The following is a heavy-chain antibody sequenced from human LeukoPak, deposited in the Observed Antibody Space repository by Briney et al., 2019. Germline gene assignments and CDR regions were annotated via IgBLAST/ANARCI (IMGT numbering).Heavy chain of an antibody. CDR1: GFSFSGHW. CDR2: ISPTGSTT. CDR3: AKDDTSGYYYLRG. V-gene: IGHV3-74*01. J-gene: IGHJ4*02. Sequence: GGSLRLSCAASGFSFSGHWMHWARQLPGKGLVWVSRISPTGSTTSYADSVKGRFTVSRDNAKNTLYLQVNNLRAEDTAVYYCAKDDTSGYYYLRGWGQGTLVTVSS. D-gene: IGHD3-22*01.